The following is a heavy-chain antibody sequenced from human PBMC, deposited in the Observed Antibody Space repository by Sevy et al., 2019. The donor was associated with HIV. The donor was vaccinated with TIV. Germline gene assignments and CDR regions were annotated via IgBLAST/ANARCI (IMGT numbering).Heavy chain of an antibody. CDR3: ARDKSVQVIFGVVRYNYGMDV. J-gene: IGHJ6*02. CDR1: GYTLSSYG. V-gene: IGHV1-18*01. Sequence: ASVKVSCKVSGYTLSSYGISWVRQAPGQGLEWMGWINTYNGNTKYAQKLQGRITMTTDTATSTAYMEVRSLRSDDTAVYYCARDKSVQVIFGVVRYNYGMDVWGQGTTVTVSS. D-gene: IGHD3-3*01. CDR2: INTYNGNT.